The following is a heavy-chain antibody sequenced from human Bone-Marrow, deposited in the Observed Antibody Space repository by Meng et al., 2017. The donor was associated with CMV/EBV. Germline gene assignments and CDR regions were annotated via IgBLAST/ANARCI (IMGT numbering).Heavy chain of an antibody. CDR1: GYTFTSYY. D-gene: IGHD4/OR15-4a*01. Sequence: ASEKVSCKASGYTFTSYYMHWVRQAPGQGFEWMGMINPRGGSTSYAQKFQGRVIMTRDTSTSTVYMDLGCLRSEDTAVYYCARGDYFSPPAHWGQGTLVTVSS. J-gene: IGHJ4*02. CDR3: ARGDYFSPPAH. V-gene: IGHV1-46*01. CDR2: INPRGGST.